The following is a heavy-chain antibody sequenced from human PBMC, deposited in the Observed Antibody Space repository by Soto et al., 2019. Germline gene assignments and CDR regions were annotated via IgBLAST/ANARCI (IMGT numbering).Heavy chain of an antibody. D-gene: IGHD2-2*02. V-gene: IGHV4-59*01. CDR3: ARNTPNYFDY. CDR1: GGSISTYY. J-gene: IGHJ4*02. CDR2: IYYSGST. Sequence: PSETLSLTCTFSGGSISTYYWSWIRQPPGKGLEWIGYIYYSGSTNYNPSLKSRVTISVDTSKNQFSLKLSSVTAADTAVYYCARNTPNYFDYWGQGILVTVSS.